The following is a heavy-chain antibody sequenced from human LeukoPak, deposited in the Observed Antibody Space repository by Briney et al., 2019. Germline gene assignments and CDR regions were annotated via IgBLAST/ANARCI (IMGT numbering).Heavy chain of an antibody. J-gene: IGHJ4*02. CDR2: ISGSGGST. CDR3: AKDRNFWSGYSPLDN. Sequence: GGSLRLSCAASGFTFSSYAMSWVRQAPGKGLEWVSAISGSGGSTYYADSVKGRFTISRDSSKNTLYLQMNSLRAEDTAVYYCAKDRNFWSGYSPLDNWGQGTLVTVSS. D-gene: IGHD3-3*01. CDR1: GFTFSSYA. V-gene: IGHV3-23*01.